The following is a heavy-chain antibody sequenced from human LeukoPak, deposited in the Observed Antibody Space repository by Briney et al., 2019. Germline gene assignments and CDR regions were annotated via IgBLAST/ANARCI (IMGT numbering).Heavy chain of an antibody. V-gene: IGHV3-23*01. CDR2: ISGSGGST. Sequence: GGSLRLSCAGSGFTFSLYSMHWVRQAPGKGLEWVSAISGSGGSTYYADSVKGRFTISRDNSKNTLYLQMNSLRAEGTAVYYCANDGAYYDSSTDAFDIWGQGTMVTVSS. D-gene: IGHD3-22*01. CDR3: ANDGAYYDSSTDAFDI. J-gene: IGHJ3*02. CDR1: GFTFSLYS.